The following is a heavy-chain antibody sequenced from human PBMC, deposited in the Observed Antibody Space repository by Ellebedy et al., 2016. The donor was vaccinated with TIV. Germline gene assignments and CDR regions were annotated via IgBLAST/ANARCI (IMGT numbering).Heavy chain of an antibody. J-gene: IGHJ5*02. V-gene: IGHV1-69*13. CDR1: GGTFSSYA. D-gene: IGHD6-13*01. CDR2: IIPIFGTA. Sequence: SVKVSCXASGGTFSSYAISWVRQAPGQGLEWMGGIIPIFGTANYAQKFQGRVTITADESTSTAYMELSSLRSEDTAVYYCASARAAAGIGGPNWFDPWGQGTLVTVSS. CDR3: ASARAAAGIGGPNWFDP.